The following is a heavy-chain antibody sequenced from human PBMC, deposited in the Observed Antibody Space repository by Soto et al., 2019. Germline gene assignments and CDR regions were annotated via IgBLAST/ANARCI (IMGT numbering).Heavy chain of an antibody. CDR3: PGIYSGSPGGTLRY. Sequence: QVQLQESGPGLVKPSQTLSLTCTVSGGSISSGGYYWSWIRQHPGQGLEWIGYIYYSGSTYYNPSLMSVVSRSVDTSKDQFSLNLGSGTAADTAGYYRPGIYSGSPGGTLRYCGQGALVTASS. V-gene: IGHV4-31*01. D-gene: IGHD1-26*01. CDR2: IYYSGST. J-gene: IGHJ4*02. CDR1: GGSISSGGYY.